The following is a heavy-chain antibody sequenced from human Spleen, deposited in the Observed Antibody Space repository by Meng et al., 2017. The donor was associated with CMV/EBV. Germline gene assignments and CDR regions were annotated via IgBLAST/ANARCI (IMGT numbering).Heavy chain of an antibody. V-gene: IGHV4-61*01. Sequence: SETLSLTCTVSGGSISRSSYYWSWIRQPPGKGLEWIGYINYRGSTNYNPSLKSRVTISLDTSKNQFSLKVRSVTAADTAVYYCARDRGNLDYYFDFWGQGTLVTVSS. D-gene: IGHD1-14*01. CDR1: GGSISRSSYY. CDR3: ARDRGNLDYYFDF. CDR2: INYRGST. J-gene: IGHJ4*02.